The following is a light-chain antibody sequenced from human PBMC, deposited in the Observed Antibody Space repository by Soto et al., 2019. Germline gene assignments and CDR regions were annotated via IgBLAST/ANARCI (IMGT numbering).Light chain of an antibody. CDR1: QNIDYY. CDR3: QQRSNWPPFFT. J-gene: IGKJ3*01. CDR2: DAS. V-gene: IGKV3-11*01. Sequence: EIVLTQSPATLSLSPGESATLSCRASQNIDYYLAWYQHKPGQPPRLLIYDASDSATDIPDRFSGSGSGTDFTLTISSLEPEDSAIYYCQQRSNWPPFFTFGPGTKVDIK.